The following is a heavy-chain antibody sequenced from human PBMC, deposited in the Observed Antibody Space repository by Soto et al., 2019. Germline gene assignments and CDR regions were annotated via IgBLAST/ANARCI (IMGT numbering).Heavy chain of an antibody. D-gene: IGHD6-13*01. Sequence: PSETLSLTCAVSGGSISSSSYYWGWIRQPPGKGVEWIGSIYYSGSTYYNPSLKSRVTISVDTSKNQFSLKLSSVTAADTAVYYCANVPRIAAAGDKNYWGQGTRVTVSS. J-gene: IGHJ4*02. V-gene: IGHV4-39*01. CDR1: GGSISSSSYY. CDR3: ANVPRIAAAGDKNY. CDR2: IYYSGST.